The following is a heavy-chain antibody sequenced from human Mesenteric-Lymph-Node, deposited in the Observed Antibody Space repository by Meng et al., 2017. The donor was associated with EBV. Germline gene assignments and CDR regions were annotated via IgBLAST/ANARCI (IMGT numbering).Heavy chain of an antibody. V-gene: IGHV4-61*01. J-gene: IGHJ4*02. D-gene: IGHD3-16*01. CDR2: MYYTGSG. CDR1: GGAVSSGSYE. CDR3: ARDLGSGI. Sequence: VQHQTSGPGLVKPSGSLSLTCSVSGGAVSSGSYEWSWIRQPPGKGLEWIGYMYYTGSGKYIPSLKSRVTILVDTSKNQFFLRLSSVTAAXTAVYYCARDLGSGIWGQGMLVTVSS.